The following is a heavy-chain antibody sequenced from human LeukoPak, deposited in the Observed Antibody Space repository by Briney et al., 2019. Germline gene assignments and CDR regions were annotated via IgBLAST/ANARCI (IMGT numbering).Heavy chain of an antibody. CDR1: GFAFSSFA. CDR3: TKELHVAVAVADYYYFYMDV. V-gene: IGHV3-23*01. J-gene: IGHJ6*03. D-gene: IGHD2-15*01. CDR2: INGGGNTT. Sequence: QTGGSLRLSCAASGFAFSSFAMGWVRRSPGKGLEWLSTINGGGNTTFYADSVKGRFTISRDNSKNTLYLHMDSLRPDDTAIYYCTKELHVAVAVADYYYFYMDVWGRGTAVTVSS.